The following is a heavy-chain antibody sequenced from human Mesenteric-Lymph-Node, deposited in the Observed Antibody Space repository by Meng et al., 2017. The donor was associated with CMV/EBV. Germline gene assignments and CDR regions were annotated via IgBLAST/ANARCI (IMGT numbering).Heavy chain of an antibody. CDR3: ASSPPGEMIYGMDV. CDR2: INPNSGGT. V-gene: IGHV1-2*02. D-gene: IGHD3-22*01. Sequence: ASVKVSCKASGYTFTGYYMHWVRQAPGQGLEWMGWINPNSGGTNYAQKFQGRVTMTRDTSISTAYMELSRLRSDDTAVYYCASSPPGEMIYGMDVWGQGTTVTVSS. CDR1: GYTFTGYY. J-gene: IGHJ6*02.